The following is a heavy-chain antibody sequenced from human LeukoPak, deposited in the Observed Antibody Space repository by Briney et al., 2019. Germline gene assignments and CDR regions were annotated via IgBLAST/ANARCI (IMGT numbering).Heavy chain of an antibody. CDR1: GYTFTSYD. CDR3: ARDLFPPGSGSYYIYYYYYGMDV. J-gene: IGHJ6*02. CDR2: ISAYNGNT. D-gene: IGHD3-10*01. Sequence: EASVKVSCKASGYTFTSYDINWVRQATGQGLEWMGWISAYNGNTNYAQKLQGRVTMTTDTSTSTAYMELRSLRSDDTAVYYCARDLFPPGSGSYYIYYYYYGMDVWGQGTTVTASS. V-gene: IGHV1-18*01.